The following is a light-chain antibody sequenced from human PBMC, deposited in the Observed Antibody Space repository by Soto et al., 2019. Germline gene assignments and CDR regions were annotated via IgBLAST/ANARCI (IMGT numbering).Light chain of an antibody. J-gene: IGLJ1*01. CDR1: SSDVGASNY. CDR2: EVT. Sequence: QSALTQPPSASGSPGQSVTISCTGTSSDVGASNYVSWYQQHPGKVPKLVIYEVTKRPSGVPDRFSGSKSGNTASLTVSGLQAEDEADYYCSSYAGTNNFVFGTETNLTVL. CDR3: SSYAGTNNFV. V-gene: IGLV2-8*01.